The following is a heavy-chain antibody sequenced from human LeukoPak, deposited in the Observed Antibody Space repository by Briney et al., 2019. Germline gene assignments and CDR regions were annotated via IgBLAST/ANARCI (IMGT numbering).Heavy chain of an antibody. CDR1: GFTFSSYE. Sequence: PGGSLRLSCAASGFTFSSYEMNWVPQAPGKGLEWVSYISSSGSTIYYADSVKGRFTISRDNAKNSLYLQMNSLRAEDTAVYYCARFRPDYYYGMDVWGQGTTVTVSS. CDR3: ARFRPDYYYGMDV. CDR2: ISSSGSTI. V-gene: IGHV3-48*03. J-gene: IGHJ6*02.